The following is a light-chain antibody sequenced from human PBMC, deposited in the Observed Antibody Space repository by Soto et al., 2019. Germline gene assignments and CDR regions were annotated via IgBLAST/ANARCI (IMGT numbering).Light chain of an antibody. V-gene: IGKV1-13*02. J-gene: IGKJ3*01. CDR3: QQSYSAPRA. CDR1: QYIRNT. Sequence: IQMTQSPSSLSSCLGDRVSISCRSSQYIRNTLAWYQQKPGESPKLAIYDASSLESGVPSSFSGSGSGTEFTLTISSLQPDDFATYYCQQSYSAPRAFGPGTKVDIK. CDR2: DAS.